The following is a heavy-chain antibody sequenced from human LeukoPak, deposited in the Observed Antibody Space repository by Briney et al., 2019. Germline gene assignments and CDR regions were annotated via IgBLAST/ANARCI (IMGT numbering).Heavy chain of an antibody. CDR3: AKGEEYYYDSSGYRDYFDY. J-gene: IGHJ4*02. V-gene: IGHV3-30*02. CDR2: IRYDGSNK. D-gene: IGHD3-22*01. CDR1: GFTFSSYG. Sequence: GGSLRLSCAASGFTFSSYGMHWVRQAPGKGLEWVAFIRYDGSNKYYADSVKGRFTISRDNSKNTLYLQMNSLRAEDTAVYYCAKGEEYYYDSSGYRDYFDYWGQGTLLPVSS.